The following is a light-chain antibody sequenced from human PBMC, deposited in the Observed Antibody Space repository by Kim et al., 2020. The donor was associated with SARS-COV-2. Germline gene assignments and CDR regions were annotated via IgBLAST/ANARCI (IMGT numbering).Light chain of an antibody. CDR2: KAS. V-gene: IGKV1-5*03. CDR1: RNIHIW. J-gene: IGKJ1*01. CDR3: QQYDVHPET. Sequence: ASVGDRVTISCRASRNIHIWLAWFQQKPGKDPRVLMYKASTLESGVPSRFSGSGSGTEFTLTINSLQPDDSATYYCQQYDVHPETFGQGTKVDIK.